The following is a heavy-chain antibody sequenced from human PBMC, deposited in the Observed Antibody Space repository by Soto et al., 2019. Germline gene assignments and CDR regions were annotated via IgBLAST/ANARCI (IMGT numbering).Heavy chain of an antibody. D-gene: IGHD1-1*01. V-gene: IGHV3-30*18. CDR3: VKDLFMATDGTAIHDS. J-gene: IGHJ5*01. Sequence: GGSLRLSCAASGFTFSNFGMHWVRQAPGKGLQWVGVISYDGSLTHYADSLKGRFTISRDNSKNTLSLQMSSLSPEDTATYYCVKDLFMATDGTAIHDSWGHGT. CDR2: ISYDGSLT. CDR1: GFTFSNFG.